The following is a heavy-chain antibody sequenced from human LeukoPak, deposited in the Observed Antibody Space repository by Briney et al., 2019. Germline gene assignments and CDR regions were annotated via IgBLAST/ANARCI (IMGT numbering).Heavy chain of an antibody. Sequence: ASVKVSCKASGYTFTSYYMHWVRQAPGQGLEWMGIINPSGGSTSYAQKFQGRVTMTRDTSISTAYMELSRLRSDDTAVYYCARVGYSYGKRAFDIWGQGTMVSVSS. J-gene: IGHJ3*02. D-gene: IGHD5-18*01. CDR3: ARVGYSYGKRAFDI. V-gene: IGHV1-46*01. CDR2: INPSGGST. CDR1: GYTFTSYY.